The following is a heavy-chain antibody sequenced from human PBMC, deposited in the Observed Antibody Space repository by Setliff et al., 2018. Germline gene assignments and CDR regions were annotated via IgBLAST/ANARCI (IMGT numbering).Heavy chain of an antibody. CDR2: INHSGST. CDR3: ARGGGSVLPNYYYFNYMDV. D-gene: IGHD2-15*01. J-gene: IGHJ6*03. V-gene: IGHV4-34*01. Sequence: PWGALRLSCAASGFTFSTAWMNWIRQPPGKGLEWIGEINHSGSTNYNQSLKSRVTLSVDTSKNQFSLQLTSVTAADTAIYYCARGGGSVLPNYYYFNYMDVWGKGTTVTVSS. CDR1: GFTFSTAW.